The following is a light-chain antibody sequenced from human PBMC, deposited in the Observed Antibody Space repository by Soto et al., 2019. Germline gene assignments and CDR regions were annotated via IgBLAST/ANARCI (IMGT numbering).Light chain of an antibody. CDR2: GAS. CDR3: QQYGSSPALFA. Sequence: EIVLTQSPGTLSLSPGERATLSCRASQRVSSSYLAWYQQKPGQAPRLLIYGASSRATGIPDRFSGSGSGTDFTLTISRLEPEDFAVYYCQQYGSSPALFAFRPGTKVDIK. V-gene: IGKV3-20*01. J-gene: IGKJ3*01. CDR1: QRVSSSY.